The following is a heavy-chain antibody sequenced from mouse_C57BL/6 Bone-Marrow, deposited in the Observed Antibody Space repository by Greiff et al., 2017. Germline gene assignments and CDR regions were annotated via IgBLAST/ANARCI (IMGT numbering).Heavy chain of an antibody. J-gene: IGHJ1*03. V-gene: IGHV1-69*01. CDR2: IDPSDSYT. CDR1: GYTFTSYW. Sequence: HVHLHHPFSSLLMPGASVKLSCKASGYTFTSYWMHWVKQRPGQGLEWIGEIDPSDSYTNYNQKFKGKSTLTVDKSSSTAYMPLSSLTSEDSAVYYCARSRHYYGFYWYFDVWGTGTTVTVSS. D-gene: IGHD1-1*01. CDR3: ARSRHYYGFYWYFDV.